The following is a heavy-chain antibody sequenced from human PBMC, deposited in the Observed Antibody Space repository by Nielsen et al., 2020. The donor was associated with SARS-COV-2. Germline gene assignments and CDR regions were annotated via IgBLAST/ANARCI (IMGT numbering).Heavy chain of an antibody. CDR3: ARESVIAAQFDP. CDR1: GYTFTSYG. D-gene: IGHD6-6*01. J-gene: IGHJ5*02. V-gene: IGHV1-18*04. CDR2: ISAYNGNT. Sequence: ASVKVSCKASGYTFTSYGISWVRQAPGQGLEWMGWISAYNGNTNYAQKFQGRVTITADKSTSTAYMELSSLRSEDTAVYYCARESVIAAQFDPWGQGTLVIISS.